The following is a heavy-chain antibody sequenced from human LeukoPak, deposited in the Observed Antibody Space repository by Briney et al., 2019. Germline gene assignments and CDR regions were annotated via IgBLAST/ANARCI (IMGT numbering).Heavy chain of an antibody. CDR1: GFTFSSYT. J-gene: IGHJ4*02. Sequence: PGGSLRLSCSASGFTFSSYTMRWVRQAPGKGLEWVSAVTGSGIQTFYADSVKGRFTTYRDNSKNTLYLHMNSLRAEDSALYYCAKDSGNSGWYHDYWGQGTLVTVSS. CDR3: AKDSGNSGWYHDY. D-gene: IGHD6-19*01. CDR2: VTGSGIQT. V-gene: IGHV3-23*01.